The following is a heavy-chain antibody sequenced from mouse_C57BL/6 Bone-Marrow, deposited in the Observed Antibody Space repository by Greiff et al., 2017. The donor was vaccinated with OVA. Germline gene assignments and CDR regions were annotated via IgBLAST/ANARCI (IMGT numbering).Heavy chain of an antibody. CDR2: IDPSDSYT. J-gene: IGHJ2*01. CDR3: ARKGTAQATDD. CDR1: GYTFTSYW. Sequence: QVQLQQPGAELVKPGASVKLSCKASGYTFTSYWMQWVKQRPGQGLEWIGEIDPSDSYTNYNQKFKGKATLTVDTSSSTAYMQLSSLTSEDTAVYYCARKGTAQATDDWGKGTTLTVSS. D-gene: IGHD3-2*02. V-gene: IGHV1-50*01.